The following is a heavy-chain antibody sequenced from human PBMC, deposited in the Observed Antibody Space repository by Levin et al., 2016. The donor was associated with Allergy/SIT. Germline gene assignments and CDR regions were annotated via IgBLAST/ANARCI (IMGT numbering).Heavy chain of an antibody. CDR2: VWYDGSKK. CDR1: GFTFSNYG. CDR3: ARVGDTSGYPDAFDI. Sequence: GESLKISCAASGFTFSNYGMHWVRQTPGKGLEWVSVVWYDGSKKYYADSVKGRFTISRDNSNNTLYLQMNSLRAEDTAMYYCARVGDTSGYPDAFDIWGQGTMVTVSS. D-gene: IGHD3-22*01. V-gene: IGHV3-33*01. J-gene: IGHJ3*02.